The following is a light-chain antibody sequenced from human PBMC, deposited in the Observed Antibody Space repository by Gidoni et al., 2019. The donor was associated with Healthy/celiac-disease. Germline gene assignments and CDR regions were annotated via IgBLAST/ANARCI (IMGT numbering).Light chain of an antibody. Sequence: EIQMTQSPSSLSASVEDRVTITCRASQSISSYLNWYQQKPGKAPKLLIYAASSLQSGVPSRFSGSGSGTDFTLTISSLQPEDFATYYCQQSYSTLYTFGQGTKLEIK. CDR1: QSISSY. CDR3: QQSYSTLYT. J-gene: IGKJ2*01. V-gene: IGKV1-39*01. CDR2: AAS.